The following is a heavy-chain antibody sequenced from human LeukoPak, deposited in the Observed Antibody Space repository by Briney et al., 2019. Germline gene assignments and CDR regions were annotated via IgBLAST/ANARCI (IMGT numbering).Heavy chain of an antibody. D-gene: IGHD3-22*01. CDR2: ISSSGSTI. CDR3: ARTSTYYYDSSGSLFDY. CDR1: GFTFSNNW. J-gene: IGHJ4*02. Sequence: GGSLRLSCAASGFTFSNNWMHWVRQAPGKGLVWVSYISSSGSTIYYADSVKGRFTISRDNAKNSLYLQMNSLRAEDTAVYYCARTSTYYYDSSGSLFDYWGQGTLVTVSS. V-gene: IGHV3-48*04.